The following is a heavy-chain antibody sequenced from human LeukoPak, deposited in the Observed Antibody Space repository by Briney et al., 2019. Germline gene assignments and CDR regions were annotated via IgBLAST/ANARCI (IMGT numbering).Heavy chain of an antibody. CDR2: VTGTGGNT. D-gene: IGHD3-10*01. V-gene: IGHV3-23*01. Sequence: GGSLRLSCEGTGFTFDSYAMSWVRQSPGKGLEWVSAVTGTGGNTYHADSVKDRFTISRDNSKNTVYLQMNSLRAEDTAIYCCAKVHGSGSYRFDFWGQGTLVTVSS. CDR1: GFTFDSYA. CDR3: AKVHGSGSYRFDF. J-gene: IGHJ4*02.